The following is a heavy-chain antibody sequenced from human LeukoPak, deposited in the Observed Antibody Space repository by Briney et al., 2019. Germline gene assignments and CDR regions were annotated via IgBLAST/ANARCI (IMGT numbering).Heavy chain of an antibody. CDR1: GFTFSSYA. D-gene: IGHD6-13*01. CDR2: ISGGGDGT. CDR3: AKRLYSSSWYGDYYYGMDV. V-gene: IGHV3-23*01. J-gene: IGHJ6*02. Sequence: GGSLRLSCAASGFTFSSYAMGWVRQAPGKGLEWVSSISGGGDGTFFADSVKGRFTISRDNSKNTLYLQMNSLRAEDTAVYYCAKRLYSSSWYGDYYYGMDVWGQGTTVTVSS.